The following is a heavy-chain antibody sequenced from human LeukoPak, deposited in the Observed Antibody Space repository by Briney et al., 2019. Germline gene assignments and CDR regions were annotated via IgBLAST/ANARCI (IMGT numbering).Heavy chain of an antibody. Sequence: ASVKVSCKASGYTFTGYYMHWVRQAPGQGLEWMGWINPNSGGTNSAQQFQGRVTMTTDTSTSTAYMELRSLRSDDTAVYYCARDGYGSGKGFFDFWGQGTLATVSS. V-gene: IGHV1-2*02. CDR2: INPNSGGT. J-gene: IGHJ4*02. CDR3: ARDGYGSGKGFFDF. D-gene: IGHD3-10*01. CDR1: GYTFTGYY.